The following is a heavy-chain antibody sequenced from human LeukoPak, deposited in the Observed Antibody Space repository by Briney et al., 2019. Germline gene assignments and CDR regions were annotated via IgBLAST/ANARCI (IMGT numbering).Heavy chain of an antibody. J-gene: IGHJ3*02. Sequence: SETLSLTYTVSGGPISSGSYYWSWIRQPAGKRLEWIGHIYTSGSTDYNPSLKSRVTISVDTSKNQFSLKLSSVTAADTAVYYCARQSSYYDSSGRTPYAFDIWGQGTMVTVSS. CDR1: GGPISSGSYY. CDR3: ARQSSYYDSSGRTPYAFDI. CDR2: IYTSGST. V-gene: IGHV4-61*09. D-gene: IGHD3-22*01.